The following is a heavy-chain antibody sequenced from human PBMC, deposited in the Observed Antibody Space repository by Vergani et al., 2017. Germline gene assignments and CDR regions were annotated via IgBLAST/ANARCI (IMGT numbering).Heavy chain of an antibody. CDR1: GGFFSGYY. Sequence: QVQLQQWGAGLLKPSETLSLTCAVYGGFFSGYYWSWIRQPPGKGLEWFGEINHSGSTNYNPSLKSRVTISVDTSKNQFSLKLSSVTAADTAVYYCARGNKDTAMVKDYYYYMDVWGKGTTVTVSS. CDR3: ARGNKDTAMVKDYYYYMDV. V-gene: IGHV4-34*01. CDR2: INHSGST. D-gene: IGHD5-18*01. J-gene: IGHJ6*03.